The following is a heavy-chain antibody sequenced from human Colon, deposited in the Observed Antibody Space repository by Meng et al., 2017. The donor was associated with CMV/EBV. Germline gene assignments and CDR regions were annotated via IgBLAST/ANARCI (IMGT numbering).Heavy chain of an antibody. V-gene: IGHV3-23*01. J-gene: IGHJ4*02. CDR3: TRDYTNAVVPDALGY. CDR1: GFSFSSYG. D-gene: IGHD2-8*01. Sequence: GGSLRLSCAASGFSFSSYGMNWVRQAPGKGLEWASTISGTGERTYVADSLKGRLTISRDNSNNTLSLRLSGLRAEDTAIYYCTRDYTNAVVPDALGYWGQGTLVTVSS. CDR2: ISGTGERT.